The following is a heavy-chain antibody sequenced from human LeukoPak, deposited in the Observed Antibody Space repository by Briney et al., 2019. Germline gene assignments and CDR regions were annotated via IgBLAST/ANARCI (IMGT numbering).Heavy chain of an antibody. Sequence: ASVKVSCKASGYTFTGYYMHWVRQAPGQGLEWMGRINPNSGGTNYAQKFQGRVTMTRDTSISTAYMELSRLRSDDTAVYYCARIDRYGDYLRDYWGQGTLVTVSS. CDR2: INPNSGGT. CDR3: ARIDRYGDYLRDY. CDR1: GYTFTGYY. D-gene: IGHD4-17*01. J-gene: IGHJ4*02. V-gene: IGHV1-2*06.